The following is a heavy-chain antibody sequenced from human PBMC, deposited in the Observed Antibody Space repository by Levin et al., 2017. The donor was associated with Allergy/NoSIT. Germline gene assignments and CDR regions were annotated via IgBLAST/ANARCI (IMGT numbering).Heavy chain of an antibody. CDR3: ARERGYSYGLDY. D-gene: IGHD5-18*01. CDR2: IKQDGSEK. CDR1: GFTFSSYW. V-gene: IGHV3-7*01. Sequence: GESLKISCAASGFTFSSYWMSWVRQAPGKGLEWVANIKQDGSEKYYVDSVKGRFTISRDNAKNSLYLQMNSLRAEDTAVYYCARERGYSYGLDYWGQGTLVTVSS. J-gene: IGHJ4*02.